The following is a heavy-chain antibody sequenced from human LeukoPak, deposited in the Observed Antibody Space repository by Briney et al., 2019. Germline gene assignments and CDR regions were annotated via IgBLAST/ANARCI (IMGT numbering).Heavy chain of an antibody. D-gene: IGHD3-10*01. V-gene: IGHV1-46*01. Sequence: GASVKVSCKASGYTFTSYYMHWVRQAPGQGLEWMGIINPSGGSTSYAQKFQGRVTMTRDTSTSTAYMELSSLRSEDTAVYYCARDESPGGYMDVWGKGTTVTVSS. CDR1: GYTFTSYY. CDR3: ARDESPGGYMDV. J-gene: IGHJ6*03. CDR2: INPSGGST.